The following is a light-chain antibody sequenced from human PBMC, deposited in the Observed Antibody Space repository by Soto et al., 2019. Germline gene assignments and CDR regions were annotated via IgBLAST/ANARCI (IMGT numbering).Light chain of an antibody. CDR3: QQRSNWPT. CDR1: QSVSSY. J-gene: IGKJ5*01. Sequence: EIVLTQSPGTLSLSPGERSTLSWRASQSVSSYYLARYQQKRGQAPRLLIYDASNRATGIPARFSGSGSGTDFTLTISSLEPEDFAVYYCQQRSNWPTFGQGTRLEI. CDR2: DAS. V-gene: IGKV3-11*01.